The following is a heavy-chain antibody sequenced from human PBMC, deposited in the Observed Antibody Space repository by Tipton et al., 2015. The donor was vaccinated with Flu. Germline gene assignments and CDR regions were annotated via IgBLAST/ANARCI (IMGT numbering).Heavy chain of an antibody. D-gene: IGHD3-16*01. Sequence: GLVKPSETLSLTCNVSGGSISSSSDYWGWIRQPPGKGLEWIGTIYYSGSTYYNPSLRSRVTMSVDTSQNQFSLRLTSVTAADTAVYYCARIFGPFNWFDPWGQGNLVTVSS. CDR1: GGSISSSSDY. CDR2: IYYSGST. J-gene: IGHJ5*02. CDR3: ARIFGPFNWFDP. V-gene: IGHV4-39*01.